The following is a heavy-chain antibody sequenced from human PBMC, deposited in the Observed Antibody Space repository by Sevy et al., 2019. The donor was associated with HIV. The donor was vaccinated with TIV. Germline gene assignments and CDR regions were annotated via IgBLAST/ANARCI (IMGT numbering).Heavy chain of an antibody. CDR3: AREGDTVLVPTAVDAFDF. Sequence: GGSLRLSCAASGFTFSNYWMHGVRQAPGKGLVWVSRIKTDGSNRDSADSVKGRFFISRDNAKNLLYLQMNSLRAEDTAVYYCAREGDTVLVPTAVDAFDFWGQGTMVTVSS. V-gene: IGHV3-74*01. D-gene: IGHD2-2*01. CDR2: IKTDGSNR. CDR1: GFTFSNYW. J-gene: IGHJ3*01.